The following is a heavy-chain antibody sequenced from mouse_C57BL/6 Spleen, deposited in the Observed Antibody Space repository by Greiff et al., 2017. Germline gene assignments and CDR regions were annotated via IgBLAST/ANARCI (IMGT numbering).Heavy chain of an antibody. V-gene: IGHV1-39*01. CDR2: INPNYGTT. CDR3: ASRNLYAMDY. CDR1: GYSFTDYY. Sequence: EVQLKESGPELVKPGASVKISCKASGYSFTDYYMNWVKQSNGKGLEWIGVINPNYGTTSYNQKFKGKATLTVDQSSSTAYMQLNSLTSEDDAVYYCASRNLYAMDYWGQGTTVTVSS. J-gene: IGHJ4*01.